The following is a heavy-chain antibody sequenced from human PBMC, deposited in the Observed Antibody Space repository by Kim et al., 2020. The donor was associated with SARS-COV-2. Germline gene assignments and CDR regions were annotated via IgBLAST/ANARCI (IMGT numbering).Heavy chain of an antibody. D-gene: IGHD4-17*01. CDR2: ISHIGST. V-gene: IGHV4-34*01. J-gene: IGHJ4*02. CDR3: ARGYGERPSDY. Sequence: SETLSLTCAVYGGSFSAYYWSWIRQPPGKGLEWIGEISHIGSTNYTPSLKILVTISVDTSKNQFSLKLSSVTAADTAVSYFARGYGERPSDYWGQGTLVT. CDR1: GGSFSAYY.